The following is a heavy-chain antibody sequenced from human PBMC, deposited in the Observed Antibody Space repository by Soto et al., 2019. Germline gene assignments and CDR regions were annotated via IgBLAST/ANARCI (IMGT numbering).Heavy chain of an antibody. Sequence: EVQLVETGGGLIQPGGSLRLSCAASGFTVSSNYMSWVRQAPGKGLEWVSVIYSGGSTYYADSVKGRFTISRDNSKNTLYLQMNSLRAEDTAVYYCARAPPSSSWYPPNAGDGRDVWGQGTTVTVSS. V-gene: IGHV3-53*02. CDR1: GFTVSSNY. J-gene: IGHJ6*02. CDR3: ARAPPSSSWYPPNAGDGRDV. CDR2: IYSGGST. D-gene: IGHD6-13*01.